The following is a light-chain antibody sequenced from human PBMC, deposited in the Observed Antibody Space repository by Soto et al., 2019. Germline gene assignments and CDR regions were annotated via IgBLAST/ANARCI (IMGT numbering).Light chain of an antibody. CDR1: QSVSSY. J-gene: IGKJ3*01. Sequence: EIVLTQSQATLSLSPGERATLSCRASQSVSSYLAWYQQKPGQAPRLLIYDASSRATGIPARFSGSGSGTDFTLTISSLEPEDFAVYYCQQRSNSFTFGPGTKVDIK. CDR2: DAS. V-gene: IGKV3-11*01. CDR3: QQRSNSFT.